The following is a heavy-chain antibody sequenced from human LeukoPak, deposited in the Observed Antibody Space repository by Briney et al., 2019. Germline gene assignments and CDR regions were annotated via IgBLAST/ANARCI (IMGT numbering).Heavy chain of an antibody. J-gene: IGHJ5*02. CDR2: ISSSSSYT. CDR3: ARDFDSSSWYPNWFDP. V-gene: IGHV3-11*05. CDR1: GFTFSDYY. Sequence: GVSLRLSCAASGFTFSDYYMSWIRQAPGKGREWVSYISSSSSYTNYADSVKGRFTISRDNAKNSLYLQMNSLRAEDTAVYYCARDFDSSSWYPNWFDPWGQGTLVTVSS. D-gene: IGHD6-13*01.